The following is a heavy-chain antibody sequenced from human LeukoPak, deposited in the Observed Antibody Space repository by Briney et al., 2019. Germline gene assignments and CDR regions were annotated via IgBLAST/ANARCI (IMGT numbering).Heavy chain of an antibody. CDR1: GFTFSSYA. J-gene: IGHJ4*02. Sequence: TGGSLRLSCAVSGFTFSSYAMSWVRQAPGKGLEWVSAISGSGGSTYYADSVKGRFTISRDNSKNTLYLQMNSLRAEDTAVYYCAKDQVSVPAASDYWGQGTLVTVSS. CDR2: ISGSGGST. V-gene: IGHV3-23*01. CDR3: AKDQVSVPAASDY. D-gene: IGHD2-2*01.